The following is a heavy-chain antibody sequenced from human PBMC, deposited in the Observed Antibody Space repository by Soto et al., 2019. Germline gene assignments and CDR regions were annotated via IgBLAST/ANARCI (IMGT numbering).Heavy chain of an antibody. V-gene: IGHV1-69*13. J-gene: IGHJ6*02. CDR2: IIPISDTT. CDR1: GGTFSSYA. D-gene: IGHD2-2*01. CDR3: ARSQGSSTSLEIYYYYYYGMDV. Sequence: SVKVSCKASGGTFSSYAIIWVRQAPGQGLEWMGGIIPISDTTNYAQKFQGRVTITADESTSTAYKELSSLRSEDTAVYYCARSQGSSTSLEIYYYYYYGMDVWGQGTTVTVSS.